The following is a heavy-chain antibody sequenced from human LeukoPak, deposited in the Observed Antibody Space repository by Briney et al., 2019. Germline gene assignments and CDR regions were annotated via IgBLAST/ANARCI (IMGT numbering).Heavy chain of an antibody. Sequence: ASVKVSCKASRYTFTSYAMNWVQQAPGQGLEWMGWINTNTGNPTYAQGFTGRFVFSLDTSVSTANLQISSLKAEDTAVYYCASIQRRSGRHAFDIWGQGTMVTVSS. CDR1: RYTFTSYA. CDR3: ASIQRRSGRHAFDI. CDR2: INTNTGNP. D-gene: IGHD3-10*01. J-gene: IGHJ3*02. V-gene: IGHV7-4-1*02.